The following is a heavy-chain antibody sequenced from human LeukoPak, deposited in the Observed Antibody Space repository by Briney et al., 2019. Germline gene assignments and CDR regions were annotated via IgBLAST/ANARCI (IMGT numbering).Heavy chain of an antibody. Sequence: GGPLRLSCAASGFTFSSYWMSWVRQVPGKGLEWVANIKQDGSEKYYVDSVKGRFTISRDNAKNSLYLQMNSLRAEDTAAYYCARGEQWLVLYYFDYWGQGTLVTVSS. V-gene: IGHV3-7*01. CDR3: ARGEQWLVLYYFDY. CDR2: IKQDGSEK. D-gene: IGHD6-19*01. J-gene: IGHJ4*02. CDR1: GFTFSSYW.